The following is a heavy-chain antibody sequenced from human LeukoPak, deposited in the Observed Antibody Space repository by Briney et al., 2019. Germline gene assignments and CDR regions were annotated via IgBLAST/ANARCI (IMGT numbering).Heavy chain of an antibody. CDR3: ARINYYDGSGFYRDY. CDR2: IYSGGKT. CDR1: GFTFSSYA. V-gene: IGHV3-23*03. Sequence: GGSLRLSCAASGFTFSSYAVSWVRQAPAKGLEWVSVIYSGGKTYYADSVKGRFTISRDDSKNTLHLQMNSLRAEDTAVYYCARINYYDGSGFYRDYWGQGTLVTVSS. D-gene: IGHD3-22*01. J-gene: IGHJ4*02.